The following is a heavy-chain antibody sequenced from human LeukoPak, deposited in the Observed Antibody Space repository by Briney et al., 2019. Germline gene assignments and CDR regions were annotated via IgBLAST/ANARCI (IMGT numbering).Heavy chain of an antibody. J-gene: IGHJ4*02. D-gene: IGHD3-3*01. CDR3: AREWNDFWSGKSFDY. V-gene: IGHV3-7*01. CDR2: IKQDGSEK. CDR1: GFTFSSYW. Sequence: GGSLRLSCAASGFTFSSYWMSWVRQTPGKGPEWVANIKQDGSEKYYVDSVQGRFTISRDNAKNSLYLQMNSLRAEDTAVYYCAREWNDFWSGKSFDYWGQGTLVTVSS.